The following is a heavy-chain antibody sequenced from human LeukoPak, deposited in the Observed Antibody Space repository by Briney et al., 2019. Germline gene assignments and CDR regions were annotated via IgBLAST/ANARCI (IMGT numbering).Heavy chain of an antibody. CDR3: ARGFYDSSGNYFDY. D-gene: IGHD3-22*01. V-gene: IGHV4-34*09. J-gene: IGHJ4*02. CDR2: IYYDGRT. Sequence: SETLSLTCAVYGGSFSGYYWSWIRQPPGKGLEWIGYIYYDGRTFHNPSLKSPVAISIDTSKNQFSLRLSSLTAADTAVYYCARGFYDSSGNYFDYWGQGTLVTVSS. CDR1: GGSFSGYY.